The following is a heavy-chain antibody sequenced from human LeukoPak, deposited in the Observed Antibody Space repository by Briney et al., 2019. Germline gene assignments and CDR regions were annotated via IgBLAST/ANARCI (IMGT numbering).Heavy chain of an antibody. D-gene: IGHD3-3*01. V-gene: IGHV4-39*01. CDR2: IYYSGST. CDR3: ASRYDFWSGHRTTSDY. J-gene: IGHJ4*02. CDR1: GGSISSSSYY. Sequence: SETLSLTCTVSGGSISSSSYYWGWIRQPPGKGLEWIGSIYYSGSTYYNPSLKSRVTISVDTSKSQFSLKLSSVTAADTAVYYCASRYDFWSGHRTTSDYWGQGTLVTVSS.